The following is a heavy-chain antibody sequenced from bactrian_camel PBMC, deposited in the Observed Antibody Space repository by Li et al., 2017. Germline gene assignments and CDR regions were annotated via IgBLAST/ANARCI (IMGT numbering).Heavy chain of an antibody. Sequence: VQLVESGGGTVQTGESLRLSCAASGATGSTYSMSWFRQAPGKEREGVQAIDNDGRTRYGKIDSVKGRFTISRDNAKNTLYLQLNSLTREDSAVYYCATLGVVTGFGYWGQGTQVTVS. CDR1: GATGSTYS. CDR2: IDNDGRTR. V-gene: IGHV3S31*01. D-gene: IGHD2*01. CDR3: ATLGVVTGFGY. J-gene: IGHJ6*01.